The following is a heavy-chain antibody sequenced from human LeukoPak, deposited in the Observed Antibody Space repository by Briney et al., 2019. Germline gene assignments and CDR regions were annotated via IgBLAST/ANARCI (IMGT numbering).Heavy chain of an antibody. CDR3: ARRLADGDYVYYFDY. CDR2: INPSGGST. V-gene: IGHV1-46*01. J-gene: IGHJ4*02. D-gene: IGHD4-17*01. CDR1: GYTLTSYY. Sequence: SVKVSCKASGYTLTSYYMHWVRQAPAQGREWMGIINPSGGSTSYAQKFEGRVTMNRDMSTNTVYMELSSLRSEDTAVYCCARRLADGDYVYYFDYWGQGTLVTVSS.